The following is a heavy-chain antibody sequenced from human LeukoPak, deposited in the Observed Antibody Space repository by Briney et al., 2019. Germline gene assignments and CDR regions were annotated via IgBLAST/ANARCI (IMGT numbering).Heavy chain of an antibody. V-gene: IGHV4-59*01. CDR3: ARAPRGESDAASGFYGLDV. Sequence: SESLSLTCIVSAGSISTYFWTWIRQPPGKGLEWIGFSHYTGSTNYNPSLKSRVTISVDTSKNQFSLKLNSVTAADPAVYYCARAPRGESDAASGFYGLDVWGQGTTVTVSS. CDR2: SHYTGST. D-gene: IGHD3-22*01. CDR1: AGSISTYF. J-gene: IGHJ6*02.